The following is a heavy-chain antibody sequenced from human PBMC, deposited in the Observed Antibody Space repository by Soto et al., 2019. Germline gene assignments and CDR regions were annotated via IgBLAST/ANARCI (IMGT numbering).Heavy chain of an antibody. CDR2: IYYSGST. Sequence: QVQLQESGPGLVKPSQTLSLTCSVSGASTSTGGYYWSWIRQHPGKGLEWIGYIYYSGSTYYNPSLKSRVTISVDTSTNQFSLHLTSVTAADTAVYSCAVRPRPQLFDYWGQRTLVTVSS. V-gene: IGHV4-31*03. J-gene: IGHJ4*02. CDR1: GASTSTGGYY. CDR3: AVRPRPQLFDY. D-gene: IGHD1-1*01.